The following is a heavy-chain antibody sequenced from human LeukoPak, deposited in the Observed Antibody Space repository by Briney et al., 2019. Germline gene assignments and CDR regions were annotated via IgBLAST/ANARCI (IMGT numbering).Heavy chain of an antibody. CDR3: AADGGGRAYYYDSSGYPLSFDY. CDR1: GLTFTSSA. Sequence: SVKVFCKGSGLTFTSSAVQWVRQARGQRLEWIGCIVVGSGNTNYAQKFQERVTITRDMSTSTAYMELSSLRSEDTAVYYCAADGGGRAYYYDSSGYPLSFDYWGQGTLVTVSS. D-gene: IGHD3-22*01. J-gene: IGHJ4*02. V-gene: IGHV1-58*01. CDR2: IVVGSGNT.